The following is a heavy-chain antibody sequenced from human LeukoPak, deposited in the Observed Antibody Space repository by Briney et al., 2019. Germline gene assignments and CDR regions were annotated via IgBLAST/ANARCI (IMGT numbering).Heavy chain of an antibody. V-gene: IGHV3-30-3*01. Sequence: GGSLRLSCAASGFTFSSYAMHWVRQAPGKGLEWVAVISYDGSNKYYADSVKGRFTISRDNSKNTLYLQMNSLRAEDTAVHYCARERADTAMVTRRVFDYWGQGTLVTVSS. J-gene: IGHJ4*02. D-gene: IGHD5-18*01. CDR1: GFTFSSYA. CDR3: ARERADTAMVTRRVFDY. CDR2: ISYDGSNK.